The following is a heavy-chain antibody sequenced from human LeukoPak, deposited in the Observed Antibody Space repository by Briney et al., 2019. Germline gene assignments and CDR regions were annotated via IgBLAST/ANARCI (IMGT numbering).Heavy chain of an antibody. Sequence: GESLKISCEGSGYSFTSYWISWVRQMPGKGLEWMGRIDPSDSYTNYSPSFQGHVTISVDKSINTAYLQWSSLKASDTAVYYCARLEYFADYWGQGTLVTVSS. CDR3: ARLEYFADY. D-gene: IGHD3-9*01. J-gene: IGHJ4*02. CDR1: GYSFTSYW. V-gene: IGHV5-10-1*01. CDR2: IDPSDSYT.